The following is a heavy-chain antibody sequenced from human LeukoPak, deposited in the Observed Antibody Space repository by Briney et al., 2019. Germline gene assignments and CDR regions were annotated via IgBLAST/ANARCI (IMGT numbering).Heavy chain of an antibody. V-gene: IGHV4-39*01. J-gene: IGHJ3*02. CDR2: IYYSGST. Sequence: SETLSLTCTVSGGSISSSSYYWGWIRQPPGKGLEWIGSIYYSGSTYYNPSLKSRVTISVDTSKNQFSLKLSSVTAADTAVYYCARQREGDAFDIWGQGTMVTASS. CDR3: ARQREGDAFDI. CDR1: GGSISSSSYY.